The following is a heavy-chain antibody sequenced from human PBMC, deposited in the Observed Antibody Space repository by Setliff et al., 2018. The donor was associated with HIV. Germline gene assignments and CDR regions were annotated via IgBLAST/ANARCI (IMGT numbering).Heavy chain of an antibody. CDR3: AKDRHGDYFHYYGMDV. J-gene: IGHJ6*02. CDR2: ISYDGTNK. D-gene: IGHD4-17*01. Sequence: PGRSLRLSCAASGFTFSSYAMHWVRQAPGKGLEWVAVISYDGTNKYFADSVKGRFTISRDNPKNTLYLQMNSLRGDDTAMYYCAKDRHGDYFHYYGMDVWGQGTTVTVSS. CDR1: GFTFSSYA. V-gene: IGHV3-30-3*01.